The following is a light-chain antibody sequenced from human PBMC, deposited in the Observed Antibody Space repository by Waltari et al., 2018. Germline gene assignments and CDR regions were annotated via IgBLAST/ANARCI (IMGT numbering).Light chain of an antibody. J-gene: IGKJ1*01. Sequence: EIVLMPSPGTPSLSPGERATLSCRASQSVGSTYFAWYHQKPGQAPRLLIDGASSRATGIPDRFSGSGSGTDFTLTISRLEPEDFAVYYCQQYGSSPRTFGQGTKVEIK. CDR1: QSVGSTY. CDR3: QQYGSSPRT. CDR2: GAS. V-gene: IGKV3-20*01.